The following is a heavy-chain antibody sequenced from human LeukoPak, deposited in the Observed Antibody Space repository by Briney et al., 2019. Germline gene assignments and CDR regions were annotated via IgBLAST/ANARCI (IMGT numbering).Heavy chain of an antibody. CDR2: INHSGST. D-gene: IGHD6-13*01. Sequence: SETLSLTCAVYGGSFSGYYWSWIRQPPGKGLEWIGEINHSGSTNYKSSLKSRVTISVDTSKNQFSLKLSSVTAADTAVYYCAREWSSSFDYWGQGTLVTVSS. CDR1: GGSFSGYY. CDR3: AREWSSSFDY. J-gene: IGHJ4*02. V-gene: IGHV4-34*01.